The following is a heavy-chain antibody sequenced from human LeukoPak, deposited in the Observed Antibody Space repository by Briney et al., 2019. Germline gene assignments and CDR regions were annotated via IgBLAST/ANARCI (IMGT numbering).Heavy chain of an antibody. CDR3: ARAPIGSHADC. CDR1: GDSISSYY. J-gene: IGHJ4*02. CDR2: ISTSGGT. V-gene: IGHV4-4*07. D-gene: IGHD1-26*01. Sequence: KPSETLSLTCTVSGDSISSYYWSWIRQAAGKGLEWIGRISTSGGTNYNPSLTSRVTISVDKSKNHFSLKVNSVTAADTAVYYCARAPIGSHADCWGQGILVTVSS.